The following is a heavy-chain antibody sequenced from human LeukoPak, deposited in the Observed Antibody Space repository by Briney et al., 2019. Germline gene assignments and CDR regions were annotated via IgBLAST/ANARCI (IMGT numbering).Heavy chain of an antibody. CDR1: GGSISSSSYY. V-gene: IGHV4-39*01. J-gene: IGHJ5*02. CDR3: ASLSSGWFFDP. Sequence: PSETLSLTCTVSGGSISSSSYYWGWIRQPPGKGLEWIGSIYYSGSTYYNPSLKSRVTISVDTSKNQFSLKLSSVTAADTAVYYCASLSSGWFFDPWGQGTLVTVSS. CDR2: IYYSGST. D-gene: IGHD6-19*01.